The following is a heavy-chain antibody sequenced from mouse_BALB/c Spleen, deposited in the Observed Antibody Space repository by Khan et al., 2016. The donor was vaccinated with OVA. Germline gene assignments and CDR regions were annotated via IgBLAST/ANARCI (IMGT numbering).Heavy chain of an antibody. D-gene: IGHD2-10*01. CDR1: GYSLTNYG. J-gene: IGHJ4*01. CDR2: IRSDGST. V-gene: IGHV2-6-1*01. Sequence: VQLQESGPGLVAPSQSLSITCTISGYSLTNYGINWVSQPPGKGLEWLVVIRSDGSTTYNSALKSRLPIRKDHSKSQVFLKMNSLQTDDTAMYFCARQPYYHYNIMDYWGQGTSVTVSS. CDR3: ARQPYYHYNIMDY.